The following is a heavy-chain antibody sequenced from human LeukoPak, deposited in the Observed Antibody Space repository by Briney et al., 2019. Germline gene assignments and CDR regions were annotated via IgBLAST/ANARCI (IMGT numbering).Heavy chain of an antibody. CDR3: AKAGLFCSSTSCHIDY. D-gene: IGHD2-2*01. J-gene: IGHJ4*02. CDR1: GFTFSSYW. Sequence: GGSLRLSCAASGFTFSSYWMSWVRQPPGRGLEWVSGITWNSGIIDYADSVKGRFTISRDNAKNSLYLQMSNLGAEDTALYYCAKAGLFCSSTSCHIDYWGQGTLVTVSS. V-gene: IGHV3-9*01. CDR2: ITWNSGII.